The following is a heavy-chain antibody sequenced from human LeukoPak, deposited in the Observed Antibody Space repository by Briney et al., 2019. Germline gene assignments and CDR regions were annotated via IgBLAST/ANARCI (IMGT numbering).Heavy chain of an antibody. CDR2: ICGGRT. CDR3: AKDFLQTYKYESSGYDY. CDR1: GFAFSSYA. D-gene: IGHD3-22*01. Sequence: GGSLRLSCAVSGFAFSSYAMSWVRQAPGKGLEWVSGICGGRTYYADSVNGSFTISRDNSKNTQYLQMNSLRAEDTAVYYCAKDFLQTYKYESSGYDYWGQGTLVTVSS. J-gene: IGHJ4*02. V-gene: IGHV3-23*01.